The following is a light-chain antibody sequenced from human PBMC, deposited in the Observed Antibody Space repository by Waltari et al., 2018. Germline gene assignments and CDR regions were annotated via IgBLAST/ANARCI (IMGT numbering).Light chain of an antibody. Sequence: DVQMTPSPATLSASVGARVSITCLASQSISSWLAWYQQKPGKDPKLLIYKASSLESGVPSRFSGSGSGTEFTLTISSLQPDDFATYYCQQYNSYSYTFGQGTKLEIK. CDR2: KAS. CDR3: QQYNSYSYT. V-gene: IGKV1-5*03. J-gene: IGKJ2*01. CDR1: QSISSW.